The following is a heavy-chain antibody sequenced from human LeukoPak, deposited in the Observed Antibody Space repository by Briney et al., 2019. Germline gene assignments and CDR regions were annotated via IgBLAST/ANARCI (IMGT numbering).Heavy chain of an antibody. D-gene: IGHD2-15*01. CDR1: GYSFTSYW. CDR3: ARHPAGYCSGGSCTYFDY. CDR2: IYPGDSDT. Sequence: PGESLQISCKGSGYSFTSYWIGWVRQMPGKGLEWMGIIYPGDSDTRYSPSFQGQVTISADKSISTAYLQWSSLKASDTAMYYCARHPAGYCSGGSCTYFDYWGQGTLVTVSS. J-gene: IGHJ4*02. V-gene: IGHV5-51*01.